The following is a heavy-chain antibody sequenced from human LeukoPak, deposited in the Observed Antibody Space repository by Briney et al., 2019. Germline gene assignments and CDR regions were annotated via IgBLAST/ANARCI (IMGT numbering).Heavy chain of an antibody. J-gene: IGHJ3*02. CDR1: GGSISSYY. V-gene: IGHV4-59*01. CDR3: ATSIGNAFDI. CDR2: LYYSGST. D-gene: IGHD3-22*01. Sequence: PSETLSLTCTVSGGSISSYYWSWIRQPPGKGLEWIGYLYYSGSTNYNPSLKSRVTISVNTSKNQFSLKLSSVTAADTAVYYCATSIGNAFDIWGQGTMVTVSS.